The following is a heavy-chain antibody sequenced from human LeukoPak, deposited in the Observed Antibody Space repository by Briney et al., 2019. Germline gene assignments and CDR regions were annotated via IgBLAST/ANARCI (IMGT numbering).Heavy chain of an antibody. Sequence: SETLSLTCTVSGYSISSGYYWGWIRQPPGKGLEWIGSIYHSGSTYYNPSLKRRVTISVDTSKNQFSLKLSSVTAADTAVYYCASLYDFWSGYSSGGDYWGQGTLVTVSS. CDR1: GYSISSGYY. J-gene: IGHJ4*02. D-gene: IGHD3-3*01. CDR3: ASLYDFWSGYSSGGDY. CDR2: IYHSGST. V-gene: IGHV4-38-2*02.